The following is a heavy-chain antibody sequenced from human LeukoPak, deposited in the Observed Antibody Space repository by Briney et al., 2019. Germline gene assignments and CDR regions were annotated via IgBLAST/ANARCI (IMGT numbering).Heavy chain of an antibody. CDR1: GFFFDDYG. CDR3: VKDRDFWSGLDV. V-gene: IGHV3-9*01. D-gene: IGHD3-3*01. J-gene: IGHJ6*02. Sequence: GGSLRLSCAASGFFFDDYGMHWVRQVPGKDLEWVSGISWQSNTRKYADSVRGRFTISRDNAKNSLYLQMNSLKLEDTALYYCVKDRDFWSGLDVWGQGTMATVS. CDR2: ISWQSNTR.